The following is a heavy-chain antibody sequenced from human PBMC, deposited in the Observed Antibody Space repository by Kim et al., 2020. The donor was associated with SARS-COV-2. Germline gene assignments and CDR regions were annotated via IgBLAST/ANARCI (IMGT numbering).Heavy chain of an antibody. CDR2: IVQSGSA. CDR3: ARYDF. D-gene: IGHD3-3*01. J-gene: IGHJ4*02. Sequence: IVQSGSANYHPSLKSRVTISADTSNNQFSLKMNSVTAADTAIYYCARYDFWSRGTLVTVSS. V-gene: IGHV4-34*12.